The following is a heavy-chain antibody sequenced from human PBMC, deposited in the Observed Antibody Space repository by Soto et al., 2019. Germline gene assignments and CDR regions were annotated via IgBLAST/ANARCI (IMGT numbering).Heavy chain of an antibody. CDR1: GYTFAHYY. V-gene: IGHV1-2*04. CDR2: INPKNGGP. CDR3: ARDAYNRAPGPLNWFDP. D-gene: IGHD1-1*01. J-gene: IGHJ5*02. Sequence: QVQLVQSGAEMKKPGASVKISCKTSGYTFAHYYIHWVRQTPGQRLEWLGWINPKNGGPYFAQTFQGCVTMTRDTSVSTVYMELSGLRSDDTAIYYCARDAYNRAPGPLNWFDPWGQGTMVTVSS.